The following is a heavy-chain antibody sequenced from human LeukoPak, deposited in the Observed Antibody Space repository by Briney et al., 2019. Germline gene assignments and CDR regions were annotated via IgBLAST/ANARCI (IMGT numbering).Heavy chain of an antibody. J-gene: IGHJ4*02. D-gene: IGHD1-26*01. CDR2: MSGGGGST. Sequence: GGSLRLSCAASGFTFSSYGMSWVRQAPGKGLEWVSVMSGGGGSTYDADSVKGRFTIARDNSKNTLYLQMNSLRAEDTAVYYCAKEYSGNYYYFDYWGQGTLVTVSS. V-gene: IGHV3-23*01. CDR3: AKEYSGNYYYFDY. CDR1: GFTFSSYG.